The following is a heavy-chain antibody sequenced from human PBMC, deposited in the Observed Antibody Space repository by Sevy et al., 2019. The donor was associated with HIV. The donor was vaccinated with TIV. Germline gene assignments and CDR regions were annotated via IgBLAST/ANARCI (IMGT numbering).Heavy chain of an antibody. Sequence: GGSLRLSCAASGFTFSNTWMSWVRQAPGKGLELVGRIKSKNDCGTTDYAAPVIGRFTISRDDSKSTLYLRMNGVKVEDTAVNYCTTGGWDGGFDIWGQGAMVTVSS. CDR1: GFTFSNTW. CDR3: TTGGWDGGFDI. V-gene: IGHV3-15*01. CDR2: IKSKNDCGTT. D-gene: IGHD4-17*01. J-gene: IGHJ3*02.